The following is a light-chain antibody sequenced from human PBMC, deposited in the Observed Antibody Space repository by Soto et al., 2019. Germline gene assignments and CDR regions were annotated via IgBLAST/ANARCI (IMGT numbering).Light chain of an antibody. CDR3: QQSYSTPT. V-gene: IGKV1-39*01. J-gene: IGKJ2*01. CDR1: QSISSY. Sequence: DIQMTQSPSSLSASVGDRVTITCRASQSISSYLNWYQQKPGKAPKLLIYAASSLQSGVPSRVSGSGSATDFTLTISSLQPEDFATYYCQQSYSTPTFGQGTKLEIK. CDR2: AAS.